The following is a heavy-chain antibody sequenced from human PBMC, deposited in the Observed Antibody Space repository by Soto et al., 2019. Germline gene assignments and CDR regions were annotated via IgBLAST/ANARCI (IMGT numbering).Heavy chain of an antibody. V-gene: IGHV3-33*01. CDR3: ARDRVAARAPAFLGDP. Sequence: QVQLVESVGGVVQPGRSLRLSCAASGFTCSSYGMHWVRQAPGKGREWVAVIWYDGSNKYYADSVKGRFTISRDNSKNPLYLQTHSLSAEDAGVYSCARDRVAARAPAFLGDPWGQGTLVTVSA. J-gene: IGHJ5*02. D-gene: IGHD6-6*01. CDR1: GFTCSSYG. CDR2: IWYDGSNK.